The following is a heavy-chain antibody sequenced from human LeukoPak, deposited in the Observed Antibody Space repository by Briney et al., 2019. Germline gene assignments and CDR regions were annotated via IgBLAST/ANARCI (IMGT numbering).Heavy chain of an antibody. CDR3: ARDHYDILTGYPHFDY. CDR1: GFTFSSYE. V-gene: IGHV3-48*03. Sequence: GGSLRLSCAASGFTFSSYEMNWVRQAPGKGLEWVSYISSSGSTIYYADSVKGRFTISRDNAKNSLYLQMNSLRAEDTAVYYCARDHYDILTGYPHFDYWGQGTLVTVSS. CDR2: ISSSGSTI. D-gene: IGHD3-9*01. J-gene: IGHJ4*02.